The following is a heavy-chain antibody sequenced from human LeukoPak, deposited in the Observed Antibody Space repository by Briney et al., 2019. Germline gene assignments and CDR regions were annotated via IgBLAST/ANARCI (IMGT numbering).Heavy chain of an antibody. CDR2: ISSSGSTI. D-gene: IGHD3-22*01. CDR3: ANGGRITYYYDSSVFGAFDI. CDR1: GFTFSSYE. V-gene: IGHV3-48*03. Sequence: GGSLRLSCAASGFTFSSYEMSWVRQAPGKGLEWVSYISSSGSTIYYADSVKGRFTISRDNAKNSLYLQMNSLRAEDTAVYYCANGGRITYYYDSSVFGAFDIWGQGTMVTVSS. J-gene: IGHJ3*02.